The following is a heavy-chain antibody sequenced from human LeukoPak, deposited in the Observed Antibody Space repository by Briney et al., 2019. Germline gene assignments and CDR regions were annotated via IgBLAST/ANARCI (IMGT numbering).Heavy chain of an antibody. V-gene: IGHV3-21*01. D-gene: IGHD6-19*01. Sequence: PGGSLRLSCVASGFPFSSYWMTWVRQAPGKGLEWVSSISSSSSYIYYADSVKGRFTISRDNAKNSLYLQMNSLRAEDTAVYYCARDSAVAGLFDYWGQGTLVTVSS. CDR1: GFPFSSYW. CDR2: ISSSSSYI. J-gene: IGHJ4*02. CDR3: ARDSAVAGLFDY.